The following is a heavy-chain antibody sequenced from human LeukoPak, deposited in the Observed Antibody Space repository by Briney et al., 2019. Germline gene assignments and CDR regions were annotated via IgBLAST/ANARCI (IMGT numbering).Heavy chain of an antibody. CDR2: ISGSGGST. CDR3: AKLGIAARNGI. CDR1: GFTFEDYA. D-gene: IGHD6-13*01. Sequence: GSLRLSCAASGFTFEDYAMHWVRQAPGKGLEWVSAISGSGGSTYYADSVKGRFTISRDNSKNTLYLQMNSLRAEDTAVYYCAKLGIAARNGIWGQGTMVTVSS. J-gene: IGHJ3*02. V-gene: IGHV3-23*01.